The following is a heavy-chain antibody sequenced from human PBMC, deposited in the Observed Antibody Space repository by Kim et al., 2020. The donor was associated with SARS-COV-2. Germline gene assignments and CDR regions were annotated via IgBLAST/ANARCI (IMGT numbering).Heavy chain of an antibody. CDR3: ARDKGLNYGPIYY. Sequence: SETLSLTCTVSGGSISSGDYYWIWIRQPPGKGLEWIGFIPSSGNTYYNPSLKGRAAILVDTSRNRFSLKLSSVTAADTAVYYCARDKGLNYGPIYYWGPGTLVTVSS. J-gene: IGHJ4*02. CDR1: GGSISSGDYY. D-gene: IGHD3-10*01. V-gene: IGHV4-30-4*08. CDR2: IPSSGNT.